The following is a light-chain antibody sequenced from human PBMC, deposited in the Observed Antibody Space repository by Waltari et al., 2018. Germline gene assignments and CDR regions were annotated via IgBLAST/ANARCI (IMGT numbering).Light chain of an antibody. Sequence: SYVLTQPPPVSVAPGQTTRITCGGDNIESKSVHWYQQKPGQAPVLLVYHNRDRPSRIPERFSGSNSGNTATLTITRVEAGDEAEYYCQVWHSISDHPGVFGTGTKVTVL. CDR3: QVWHSISDHPGV. J-gene: IGLJ1*01. CDR1: NIESKS. CDR2: HNR. V-gene: IGLV3-21*02.